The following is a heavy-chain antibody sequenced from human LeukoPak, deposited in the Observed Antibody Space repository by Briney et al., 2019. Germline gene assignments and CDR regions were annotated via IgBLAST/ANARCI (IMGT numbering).Heavy chain of an antibody. J-gene: IGHJ4*02. D-gene: IGHD6-19*01. V-gene: IGHV4-61*01. CDR3: AREYNSGWYFDY. CDR1: GGSVSSGSYY. CDR2: ISFSGST. Sequence: SETLSLTCTVSGGSVSSGSYYWIWIRQPPGKGLEWIGYISFSGSTNYNPSLKSRVTMPVDTSKNQFSLKLSSVTAADTAVYYRAREYNSGWYFDYWGQGTLVTVSS.